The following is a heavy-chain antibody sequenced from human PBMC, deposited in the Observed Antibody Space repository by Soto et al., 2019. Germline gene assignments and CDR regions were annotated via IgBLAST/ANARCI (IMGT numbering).Heavy chain of an antibody. D-gene: IGHD4-4*01. V-gene: IGHV3-21*01. Sequence: GGSLRLSCAATRITFSSYSMNWVRQAPGKGLEWVSSISSSSSYIYYADSVKGRFTISRDNARNSLYLQMNSLRAEDTAVYYCARILQGRDLDPWGQGTLVTVSS. CDR3: ARILQGRDLDP. CDR2: ISSSSSYI. CDR1: RITFSSYS. J-gene: IGHJ5*02.